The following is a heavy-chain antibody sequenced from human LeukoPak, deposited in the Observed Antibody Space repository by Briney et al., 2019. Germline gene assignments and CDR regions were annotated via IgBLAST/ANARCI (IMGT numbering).Heavy chain of an antibody. J-gene: IGHJ1*01. D-gene: IGHD2-2*01. CDR1: GLTVSANF. Sequence: GGSLRLSCAVSGLTVSANFMSWVRQAPGKGLEWVSVIHSGGNTYYADSVKGRFTISRDNSENTLYLQMNSLRVEDTAVYYCVRGHYAGSAFWGQGTLVTVSS. CDR2: IHSGGNT. CDR3: VRGHYAGSAF. V-gene: IGHV3-53*01.